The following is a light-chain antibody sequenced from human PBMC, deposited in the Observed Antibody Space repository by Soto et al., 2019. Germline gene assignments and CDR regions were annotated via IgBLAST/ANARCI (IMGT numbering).Light chain of an antibody. CDR1: ESINSW. J-gene: IGKJ4*02. V-gene: IGKV1-5*03. Sequence: DIQMTQSPSTLSASVGDRVTITCRASESINSWLAWYQQKPGKAPNLLIYKASTLQSGVPSRFSGSGSGTEFTLTISSLQPDDFAIYFCQQYNSWVTFGGGTKVEIK. CDR2: KAS. CDR3: QQYNSWVT.